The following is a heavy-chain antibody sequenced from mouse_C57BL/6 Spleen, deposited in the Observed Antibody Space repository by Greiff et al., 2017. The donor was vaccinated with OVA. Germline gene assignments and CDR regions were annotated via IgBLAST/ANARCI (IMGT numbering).Heavy chain of an antibody. V-gene: IGHV1-55*01. D-gene: IGHD1-1*01. CDR1: TSYW. J-gene: IGHJ2*01. CDR3: ARMNYGSSHY. Sequence: VQLQQPGAELVKPGASVKMSFTSYWITWVKQRPGQGLEWIGDIYPGSGSTNYNEKFKSKATLTVDTSSSTAYMQLSSLTSEDSAVYYCARMNYGSSHYWGQGTTLTVSS. CDR2: IYPGSGST.